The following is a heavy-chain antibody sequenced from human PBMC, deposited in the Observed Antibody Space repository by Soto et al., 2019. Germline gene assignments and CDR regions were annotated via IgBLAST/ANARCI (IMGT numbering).Heavy chain of an antibody. CDR1: GFTFSSYG. Sequence: VQLVESGGGVVQPGRSLRLSCAASGFTFSSYGMHWVRQAPGKGLEWVAVISYDGSNKYYADSVKGRFTISRDNSKNTLYLQMNSLRAEDTAVYYCAKDRVRGEYYWYFDLWGRGTLVTVSS. D-gene: IGHD3-10*01. J-gene: IGHJ2*01. V-gene: IGHV3-30*18. CDR3: AKDRVRGEYYWYFDL. CDR2: ISYDGSNK.